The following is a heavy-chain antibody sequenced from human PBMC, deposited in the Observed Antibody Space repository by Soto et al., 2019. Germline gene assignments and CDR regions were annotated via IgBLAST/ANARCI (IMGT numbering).Heavy chain of an antibody. CDR2: ISVFNGNT. V-gene: IGHV1-18*01. D-gene: IGHD3-10*01. J-gene: IGHJ5*02. CDR3: ARFGSHYHGSGSRKASES. Sequence: QVQLVQSGPEVKKPGASVKVSCKASGYTFSNSGVIWVRQAPGQGLEWMGGISVFNGNTKYAQKFEGRITLTTDTSTTTAYMDLRTLRSYDTAVYYCARFGSHYHGSGSRKASESWGQGTLVTVSS. CDR1: GYTFSNSG.